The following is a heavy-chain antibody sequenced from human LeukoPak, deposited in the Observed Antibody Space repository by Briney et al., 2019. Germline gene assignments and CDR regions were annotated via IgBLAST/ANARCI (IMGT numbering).Heavy chain of an antibody. CDR3: AREAITIFGVVIMEFDY. CDR2: INPSGGST. Sequence: ASVKVSCKASGYTLTNYDVNWVRQAPGQGLEWMGIINPSGGSTSYAQKFQGRVTMTRDTSTSTVYMELSSLRSEDTAVYYCAREAITIFGVVIMEFDYWGQGTLVTVSS. J-gene: IGHJ4*02. V-gene: IGHV1-46*01. CDR1: GYTLTNYD. D-gene: IGHD3-3*01.